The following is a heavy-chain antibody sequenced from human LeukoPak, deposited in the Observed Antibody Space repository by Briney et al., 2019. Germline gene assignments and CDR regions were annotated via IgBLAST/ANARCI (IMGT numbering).Heavy chain of an antibody. Sequence: ASVKDSCKASGCTFTSYGISWVRQAPGQGLEWMGWISAYNGNTNYAQKLQGRVTMTTDTSTSTAYMELRSLRSDDTAVYYCARVVSPRGWFDPWGQGTLVTVSS. CDR1: GCTFTSYG. D-gene: IGHD3-10*01. CDR3: ARVVSPRGWFDP. CDR2: ISAYNGNT. J-gene: IGHJ5*02. V-gene: IGHV1-18*01.